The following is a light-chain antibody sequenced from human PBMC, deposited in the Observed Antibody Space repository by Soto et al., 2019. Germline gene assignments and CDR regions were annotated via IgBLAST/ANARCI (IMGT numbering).Light chain of an antibody. CDR1: SSDVGGYNY. V-gene: IGLV2-14*01. J-gene: IGLJ1*01. CDR3: SSYTSGSSPYV. Sequence: QSALTQPASVSGSPGQSITISCTGTSSDVGGYNYVSWYQHHPGKAPKLMIYEVSNRPSGVSNRFSGSKSGNTASLTISGLQAEDEADYYCSSYTSGSSPYVFGTGTKVTGL. CDR2: EVS.